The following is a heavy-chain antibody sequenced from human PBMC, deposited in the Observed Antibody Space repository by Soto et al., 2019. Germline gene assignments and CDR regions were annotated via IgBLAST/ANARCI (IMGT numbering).Heavy chain of an antibody. CDR3: VRGGVHGYFDY. V-gene: IGHV4-30-2*01. D-gene: IGHD3-10*01. CDR2: IYHSGST. Sequence: SETLSLTCAVSGGSISSGGYSWSWIRQPPGKGLEWIGYIYHSGSTYYNPSLKSRVTISVDRSKNQFSLKLSSVTAADTAVYYCVRGGVHGYFDYWGQGTLVTVSS. CDR1: GGSISSGGYS. J-gene: IGHJ4*02.